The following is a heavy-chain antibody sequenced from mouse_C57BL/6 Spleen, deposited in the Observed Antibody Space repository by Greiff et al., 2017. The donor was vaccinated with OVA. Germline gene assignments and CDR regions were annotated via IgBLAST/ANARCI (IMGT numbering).Heavy chain of an antibody. CDR1: GFTFSNYW. J-gene: IGHJ1*03. D-gene: IGHD1-1*01. CDR3: THCGSSSNWYFDV. V-gene: IGHV6-3*01. Sequence: EVKLQESGGGLVQPGGSMKLSCVASGFTFSNYWMNWVRQSPEQGLEWVAQIRLRSDNYATHYAESVKGRFTISRDDSKSSVYLQMNNLVAEDTGIDYCTHCGSSSNWYFDVWGTGTTVTVSS. CDR2: IRLRSDNYAT.